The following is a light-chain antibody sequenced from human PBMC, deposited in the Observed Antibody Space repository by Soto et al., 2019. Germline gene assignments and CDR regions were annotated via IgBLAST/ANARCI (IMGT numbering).Light chain of an antibody. CDR3: QQRSNWPPAEFP. J-gene: IGKJ3*01. CDR2: DAS. CDR1: QSVSSY. Sequence: EIVLTQSPATLSLSPGERATLSCRASQSVSSYLAWYQQKPGQAPRLLIYDASNRATGIPARFSGSGSGTDFTLTISSLEPEDFAVYYCQQRSNWPPAEFPFGPGPKVDIK. V-gene: IGKV3-11*01.